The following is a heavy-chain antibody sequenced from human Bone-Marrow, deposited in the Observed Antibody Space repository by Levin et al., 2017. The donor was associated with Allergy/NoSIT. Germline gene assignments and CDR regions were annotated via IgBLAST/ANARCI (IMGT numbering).Heavy chain of an antibody. CDR3: ARYTIPTIFGVARLLDY. V-gene: IGHV1-18*01. CDR1: GYTFTSYG. CDR2: ISAYNGNT. Sequence: GESLKISCKASGYTFTSYGISWVRQAPGQGLEWMGWISAYNGNTNYAQKLQGRVTMTTDTSTSTAYMELRSLRSDDTAVYYCARYTIPTIFGVARLLDYWGQGTLVTVSS. J-gene: IGHJ4*02. D-gene: IGHD3-3*01.